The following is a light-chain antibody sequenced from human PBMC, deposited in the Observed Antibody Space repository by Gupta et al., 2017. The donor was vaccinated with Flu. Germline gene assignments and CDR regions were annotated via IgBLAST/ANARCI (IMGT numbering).Light chain of an antibody. CDR1: QSIDSW. J-gene: IGKJ1*01. Sequence: DIQMTQSPSTVSASVGDRVTITCRASQSIDSWLAWYQQKPGKAPKLLIYKTSSLESGVPSRFSGSGSGTEYTLTISSLQPDDFAIYYCQQYNHYWTFGQGTKVEIK. CDR3: QQYNHYWT. V-gene: IGKV1-5*03. CDR2: KTS.